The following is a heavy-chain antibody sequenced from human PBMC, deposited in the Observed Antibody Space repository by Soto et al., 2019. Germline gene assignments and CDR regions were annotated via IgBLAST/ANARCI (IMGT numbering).Heavy chain of an antibody. D-gene: IGHD5-12*01. CDR1: GDSISGYY. J-gene: IGHJ5*02. CDR2: IYFSGST. Sequence: PSETLSLTCTVSGDSISGYYWSWIRLPPGKGLEWIGYIYFSGSTKYSPSLKSRITMSLDTPKNQFSLTLTSVTAADTAVYYCARSVTYSGYDSIYFVLWGPGSLVTVSS. V-gene: IGHV4-59*01. CDR3: ARSVTYSGYDSIYFVL.